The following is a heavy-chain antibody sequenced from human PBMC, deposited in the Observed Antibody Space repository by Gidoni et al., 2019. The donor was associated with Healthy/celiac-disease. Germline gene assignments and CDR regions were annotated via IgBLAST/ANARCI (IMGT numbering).Heavy chain of an antibody. CDR2: IYTSGST. J-gene: IGHJ4*02. D-gene: IGHD2-2*01. CDR3: AREGPRPPRSVPAAYDY. Sequence: QVQLQESGPGLVKPSETLSLTCTVSGGSISSYYWSWIRQPAGKGLEWIGRIYTSGSTNYNPSLKSRVTMSVDTSKNQFSLKLSSVTAADTAVYYCAREGPRPPRSVPAAYDYWGQGTLVTVSS. CDR1: GGSISSYY. V-gene: IGHV4-4*07.